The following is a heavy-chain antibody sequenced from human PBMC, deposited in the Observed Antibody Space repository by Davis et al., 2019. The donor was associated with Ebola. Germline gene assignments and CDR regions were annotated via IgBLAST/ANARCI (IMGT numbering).Heavy chain of an antibody. J-gene: IGHJ4*02. Sequence: ASVKVSCKASGYTFTGYYMHWVRQAPGQGLEWMGWINPNSGGTNYAQKFQGRVTMTRDTSISTAYMELSRLRSDDTAVYYCARQTYGSGSYYNVWGQGTLVTVSS. CDR2: INPNSGGT. CDR1: GYTFTGYY. CDR3: ARQTYGSGSYYNV. V-gene: IGHV1-2*02. D-gene: IGHD3-10*01.